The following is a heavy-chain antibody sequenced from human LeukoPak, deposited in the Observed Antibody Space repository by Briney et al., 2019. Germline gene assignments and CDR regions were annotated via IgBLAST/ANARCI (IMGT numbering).Heavy chain of an antibody. Sequence: ASETLSLTCAVYGGSFSGYYWSWIRQPPGKGLEWIGEINHSGSTNYNPSLKSRVTISVDTSKNQFSLKLSSVTAADTAVYYCARVRGTNLDGYEMDYWGQGTLVTVSS. D-gene: IGHD5-12*01. CDR3: ARVRGTNLDGYEMDY. V-gene: IGHV4-34*01. J-gene: IGHJ4*02. CDR2: INHSGST. CDR1: GGSFSGYY.